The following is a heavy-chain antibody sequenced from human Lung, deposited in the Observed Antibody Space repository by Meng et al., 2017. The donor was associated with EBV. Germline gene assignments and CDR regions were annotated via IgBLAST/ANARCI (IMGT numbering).Heavy chain of an antibody. V-gene: IGHV1-2*04. J-gene: IGHJ4*02. CDR1: GFNHTLFY. Sequence: VQTGAEGSEPGAVLKGPCMALGFNHTLFYTHWVQPAPGQGLEWIGWIKPKTGATKYAQKFQGLVTITRDTSISTAYMEVSGLKSDDTAVYYCTRRRWFSDYFDYWGQGTLVTVSS. CDR2: IKPKTGAT. D-gene: IGHD4-23*01. CDR3: TRRRWFSDYFDY.